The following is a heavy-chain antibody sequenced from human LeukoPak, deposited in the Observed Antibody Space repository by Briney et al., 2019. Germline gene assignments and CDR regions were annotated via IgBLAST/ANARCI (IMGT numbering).Heavy chain of an antibody. CDR3: AKVVTAMVPYYYGMDV. J-gene: IGHJ6*02. V-gene: IGHV3-23*01. CDR2: ISGSGGST. CDR1: GFTFSSYA. Sequence: GGSLRLSCAASGFTFSSYAMSWVRQAPGKGLEWVSAISGSGGSTYYADSVKGRFTISRDNPKNTLYLQMNSLRAEDTAVYYCAKVVTAMVPYYYGMDVWGQGTTVTVSS. D-gene: IGHD5-18*01.